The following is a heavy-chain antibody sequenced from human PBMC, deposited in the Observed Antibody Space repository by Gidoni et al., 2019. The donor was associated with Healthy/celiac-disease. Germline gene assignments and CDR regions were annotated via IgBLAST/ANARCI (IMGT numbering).Heavy chain of an antibody. Sequence: EVQLVESGGGLVKPGGSLRLSCAASGFTFSSYSMNWVRQAPGKGLEWFSSISSSSSYIYYADSVKGRFTISRDNAKNSLYLQMNSLRAEDTAVYYCARDEDYSGWFDPWGQGTLVTVSS. J-gene: IGHJ5*02. CDR2: ISSSSSYI. CDR1: GFTFSSYS. V-gene: IGHV3-21*01. D-gene: IGHD4-4*01. CDR3: ARDEDYSGWFDP.